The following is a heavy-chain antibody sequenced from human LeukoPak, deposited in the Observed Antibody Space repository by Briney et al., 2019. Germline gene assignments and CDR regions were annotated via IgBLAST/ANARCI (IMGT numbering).Heavy chain of an antibody. J-gene: IGHJ4*02. V-gene: IGHV3-53*01. CDR1: GFTVSSNY. CDR2: IYSGGGT. Sequence: GGSLRLSCAASGFTVSSNYMSWVRQAPGKGLEWVSVIYSGGGTYYADSVKGRFTISGDNSKNTLYLQMNSLRAEDTAVYYCARGLDVSYFDYWGQGTLVTVSS. D-gene: IGHD2/OR15-2a*01. CDR3: ARGLDVSYFDY.